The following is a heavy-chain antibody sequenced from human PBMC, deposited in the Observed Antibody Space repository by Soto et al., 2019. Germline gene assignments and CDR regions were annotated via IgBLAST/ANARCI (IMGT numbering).Heavy chain of an antibody. CDR2: TYYRSKWYN. CDR3: ARGGGYSSGWYESAFDI. V-gene: IGHV6-1*01. CDR1: GDSVSSNSAA. D-gene: IGHD6-19*01. Sequence: LSQTLSLTCAISGDSVSSNSAAWNWIRQSPSRGLEWLGRTYYRSKWYNDYAVSVKSRITINPDTSKNQFSLQLNSVTPEDTAVYYCARGGGYSSGWYESAFDIWGQGTMVTVSS. J-gene: IGHJ3*02.